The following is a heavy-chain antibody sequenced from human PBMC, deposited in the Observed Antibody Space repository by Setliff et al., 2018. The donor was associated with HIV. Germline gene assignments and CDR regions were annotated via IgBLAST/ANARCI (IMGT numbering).Heavy chain of an antibody. V-gene: IGHV3-15*01. J-gene: IGHJ4*02. CDR3: ASGGYDILTGLGH. D-gene: IGHD3-9*01. CDR2: IKSKVDGATT. CDR1: GFSLSNTW. Sequence: PGGSLRLSCAASGFSLSNTWMSWVRQAPGKGLEWVGRIKSKVDGATTEYAAPVKDRFTISRDNHKQTLSLQMNSLRGDDTAVYFCASGGYDILTGLGHWGQGTLVAVSS.